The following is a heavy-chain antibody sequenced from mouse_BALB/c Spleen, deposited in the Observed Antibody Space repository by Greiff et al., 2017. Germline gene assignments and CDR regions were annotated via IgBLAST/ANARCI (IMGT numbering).Heavy chain of an antibody. Sequence: VQLQQSGAELAKPGASVKMSCKASGYTFTSYWMHWVKQRPGQGLEWIGYINPSTGYTEYNQKFKDKATLTADKSFSTAYMQLSSLTSEDSAVYYCANYYRYDAAWFAYWGQGTLVTVSA. J-gene: IGHJ3*01. D-gene: IGHD2-14*01. CDR1: GYTFTSYW. CDR2: INPSTGYT. CDR3: ANYYRYDAAWFAY. V-gene: IGHV1-7*01.